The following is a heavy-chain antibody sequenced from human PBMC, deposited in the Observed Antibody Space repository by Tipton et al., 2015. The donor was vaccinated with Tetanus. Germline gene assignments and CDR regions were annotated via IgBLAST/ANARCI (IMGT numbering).Heavy chain of an antibody. CDR2: IYTSGST. CDR1: GGSISSYY. V-gene: IGHV4-4*07. J-gene: IGHJ4*02. D-gene: IGHD3-10*01. CDR3: ARGVWFGPRPKYSLDY. Sequence: TLSLTCTVSGGSISSYYWSWIRQPAGKGLEWIGRIYTSGSTNYNPSLKSRVTMSVDTSKNQFSLKLSSVTAADTAVYYCARGVWFGPRPKYSLDYWGQRTLLTVSS.